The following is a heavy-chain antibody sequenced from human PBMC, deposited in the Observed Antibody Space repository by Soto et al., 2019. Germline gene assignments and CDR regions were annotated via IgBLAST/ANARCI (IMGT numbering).Heavy chain of an antibody. J-gene: IGHJ5*02. CDR1: GYSFTTYW. Sequence: GESLKISCEASGYSFTTYWISWVRQMPGKGLEWMGAIDPRDSYTKYSPSFQGHVTISVDKSISTDYLQWNSLKASDTAIYYCAREKSDLELFNWLDPWGQGTLV. V-gene: IGHV5-10-1*01. D-gene: IGHD1-7*01. CDR3: AREKSDLELFNWLDP. CDR2: IDPRDSYT.